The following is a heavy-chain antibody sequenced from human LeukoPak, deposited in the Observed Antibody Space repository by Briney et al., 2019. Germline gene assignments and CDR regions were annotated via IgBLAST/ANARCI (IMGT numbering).Heavy chain of an antibody. J-gene: IGHJ3*01. CDR3: ARDNYGGNPL. CDR1: GGSFSGYY. D-gene: IGHD4-23*01. Sequence: KPSETLSLTCAVYGGSFSGYYWSWIRQPPGKGLEWIGEINHSGSTNYNPSLKSRVTISVDTSKNQFSLKLSSVTAADTAVHYCARDNYGGNPLWGQGTMATVSP. V-gene: IGHV4-34*01. CDR2: INHSGST.